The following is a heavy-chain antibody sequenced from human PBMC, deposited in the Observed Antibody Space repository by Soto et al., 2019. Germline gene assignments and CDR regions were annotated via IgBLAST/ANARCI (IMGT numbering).Heavy chain of an antibody. V-gene: IGHV3-23*01. CDR3: AKDAVPYNGKWDWFDS. CDR1: RFRFSDFA. D-gene: IGHD1-20*01. CDR2: ISGLGSDT. Sequence: DVQLLESGGGLVQPGGSLTLSCAASRFRFSDFAMSWVRQAPGKGLEWVSSISGLGSDTYYADPVKGRFTISRDNSKSTLYLQMDGLRDEDTAVYYCAKDAVPYNGKWDWFDSWGQGTLVIVS. J-gene: IGHJ5*01.